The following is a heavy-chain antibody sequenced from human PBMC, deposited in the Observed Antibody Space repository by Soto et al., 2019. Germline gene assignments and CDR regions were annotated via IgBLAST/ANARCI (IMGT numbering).Heavy chain of an antibody. V-gene: IGHV3-11*01. D-gene: IGHD5-12*01. Sequence: QVQMVESGGGLVQPGGSLRLSCAASGFTFSAYYMSWIRQAPGKGLEWISYISNSGTTIFYADSVKGRFTISRDNARNSLYLQMNSLRAEDTAVYYCASSIRGHNGYDSHAFDIWGQGTMVTVSS. CDR3: ASSIRGHNGYDSHAFDI. J-gene: IGHJ3*02. CDR2: ISNSGTTI. CDR1: GFTFSAYY.